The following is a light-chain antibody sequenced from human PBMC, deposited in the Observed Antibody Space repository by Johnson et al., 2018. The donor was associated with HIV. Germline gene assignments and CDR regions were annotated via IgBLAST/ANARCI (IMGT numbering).Light chain of an antibody. Sequence: QSVLTQPPSVSAAPGQKVTISCSGSNSNIGNNYVSWYQQLPGTAPKLLIYDNNKRPSGIPDRFSGSKSGTSATLGITGLQTGDEADYYCGTWDSSLSAYVFRTGTKVTVL. CDR3: GTWDSSLSAYV. CDR2: DNN. J-gene: IGLJ1*01. V-gene: IGLV1-51*01. CDR1: NSNIGNNY.